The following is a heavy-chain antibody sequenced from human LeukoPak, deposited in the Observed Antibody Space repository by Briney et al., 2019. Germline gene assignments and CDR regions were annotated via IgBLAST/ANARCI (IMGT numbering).Heavy chain of an antibody. Sequence: GGSLRLSCAASGFTLSSYSMNWVRQAPGKGLEWVSSISISSTYKYYADSVKGRFTISRDNAKNSLYLQMNSLRAEDTAVYYCARGGVGLVIIPGWEYDNYGMDVWGQGTTVTVSS. D-gene: IGHD3/OR15-3a*01. V-gene: IGHV3-21*01. CDR3: ARGGVGLVIIPGWEYDNYGMDV. CDR2: ISISSTYK. CDR1: GFTLSSYS. J-gene: IGHJ6*02.